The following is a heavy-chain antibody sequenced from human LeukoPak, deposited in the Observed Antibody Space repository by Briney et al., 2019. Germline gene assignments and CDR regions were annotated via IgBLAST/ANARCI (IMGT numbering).Heavy chain of an antibody. CDR1: GFSFISYG. CDR2: ISDDGRRK. D-gene: IGHD4-17*01. Sequence: GGSLRLSCAASGFSFISYGMHRVRQAPGKGLEWVGVISDDGRRKEYADSVKGRFAISRDNSKDTLYLQMNSLRAEDTAVYYCAKRPSDYGDYVSYFDYWGQGTLVTVSS. CDR3: AKRPSDYGDYVSYFDY. J-gene: IGHJ4*02. V-gene: IGHV3-30*18.